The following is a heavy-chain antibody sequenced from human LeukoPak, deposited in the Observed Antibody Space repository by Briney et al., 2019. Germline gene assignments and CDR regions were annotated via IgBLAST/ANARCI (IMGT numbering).Heavy chain of an antibody. Sequence: GGSLRLSCAASGFTFSSYRMNWVRQAPGKGLEWVSSISSSSLYIYYADSVKGRFTISRDNSKNTLYLQMNSLRAEDTAVYYCAKDIVVVPTAVPDDAFDIWGQGTMVTVSS. CDR1: GFTFSSYR. CDR2: ISSSSLYI. D-gene: IGHD2-2*01. V-gene: IGHV3-21*04. J-gene: IGHJ3*02. CDR3: AKDIVVVPTAVPDDAFDI.